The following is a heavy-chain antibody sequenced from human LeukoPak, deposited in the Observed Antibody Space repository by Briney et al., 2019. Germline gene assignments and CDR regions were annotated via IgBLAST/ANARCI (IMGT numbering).Heavy chain of an antibody. CDR2: MNPNSGGT. V-gene: IGHV1-2*02. D-gene: IGHD3-10*01. CDR1: GYTFTSYD. Sequence: GASVKVSCKASGYTFTSYDINWVRQATGQGLEWMGWMNPNSGGTNYAQKFQGRVTMTRDTSISAAYMELSRLRSDDTAVYYCARAGAPGPSGGTMVRGVIIRYYYYYYMDVWGKGTTVTISS. J-gene: IGHJ6*03. CDR3: ARAGAPGPSGGTMVRGVIIRYYYYYYMDV.